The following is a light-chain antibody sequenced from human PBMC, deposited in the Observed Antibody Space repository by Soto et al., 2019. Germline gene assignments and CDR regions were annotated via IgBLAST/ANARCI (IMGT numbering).Light chain of an antibody. Sequence: QSVLTQPASVSGPPGQSITISCTGTSSDVGGYNYVSWYQQHPGKAPKLMIYEVSNRPSGVSNRFSGSKSGNTASLTISGLQAEGEADYYCSSYTSSSTLVVFGGGTKVTVL. V-gene: IGLV2-14*01. CDR1: SSDVGGYNY. CDR3: SSYTSSSTLVV. CDR2: EVS. J-gene: IGLJ2*01.